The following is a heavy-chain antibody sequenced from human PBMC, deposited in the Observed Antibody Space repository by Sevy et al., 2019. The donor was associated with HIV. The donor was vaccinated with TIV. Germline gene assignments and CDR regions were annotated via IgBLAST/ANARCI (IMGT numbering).Heavy chain of an antibody. CDR3: VRDGGCSSSSCLLYFDY. V-gene: IGHV3-21*01. Sequence: GSLRLSCVVSGFTFSKYPMNWVRQAPGKGLEWVSSISSSSNYIYSGDSVKGRFTSSRDNAKNSLYLQMNSLRADDTAVYYCVRDGGCSSSSCLLYFDYWGQGILVTVSS. CDR1: GFTFSKYP. CDR2: ISSSSNYI. J-gene: IGHJ4*02. D-gene: IGHD2-15*01.